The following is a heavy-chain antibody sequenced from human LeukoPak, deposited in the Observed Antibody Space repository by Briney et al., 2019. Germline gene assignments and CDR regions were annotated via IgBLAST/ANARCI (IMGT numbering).Heavy chain of an antibody. CDR3: ARVSGSGWHFDY. CDR1: GFTFSNYE. Sequence: GGSLRLSCAPSGFTFSNYEMNWVRQAPGKGLEWVSFISSSGVLIYYADSVKGRFTVSRDNAKNSLYLQMNSLRVEDTAVYYCARVSGSGWHFDYWGQGSLVTVSS. V-gene: IGHV3-48*03. CDR2: ISSSGVLI. D-gene: IGHD6-19*01. J-gene: IGHJ4*02.